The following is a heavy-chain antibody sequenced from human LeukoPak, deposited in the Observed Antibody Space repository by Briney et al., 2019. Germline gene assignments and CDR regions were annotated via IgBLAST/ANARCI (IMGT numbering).Heavy chain of an antibody. CDR1: GGFVSSYY. CDR2: VYNSGST. CDR3: VRDWEGFNFDI. V-gene: IGHV4-59*02. D-gene: IGHD1-26*01. J-gene: IGHJ3*02. Sequence: SETLSPTCTVSGGFVSSYYWSWVRQPPGEGLEWIAYVYNSGSTNYNPSLKSRVTISVDRSKNQFSLKMNSVTAADTAVYYCVRDWEGFNFDIWGQGTMVTVPS.